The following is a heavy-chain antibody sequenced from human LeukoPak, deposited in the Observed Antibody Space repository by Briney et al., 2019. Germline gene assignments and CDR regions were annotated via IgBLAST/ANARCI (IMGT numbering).Heavy chain of an antibody. CDR2: IYYSGST. CDR1: GGSISDYY. CDR3: ARDLGYSSSGNDAFDI. Sequence: SEPLSLTCTVSGGSISDYYWSWIRQPPGKGLEWIGYIYYSGSTNYNPSLKSRVTISVDTSKNQFSLKLSSVTAADTAVYYCARDLGYSSSGNDAFDIWGQGTMVTASS. V-gene: IGHV4-59*01. D-gene: IGHD6-6*01. J-gene: IGHJ3*02.